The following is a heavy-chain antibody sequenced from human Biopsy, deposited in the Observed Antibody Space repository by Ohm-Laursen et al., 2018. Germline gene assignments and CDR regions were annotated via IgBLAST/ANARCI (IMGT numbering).Heavy chain of an antibody. Sequence: GTLSLTCTVSGGSISSGFYYWSWIRQPPGKGLEWIGYISNRGSTNYNPSLRGRVTISVDTSKNQFSLKLSSVTAADTAVFFCARLYRLDDYWNDDPPDAFDVWGQGTMVTVSS. V-gene: IGHV4-61*01. CDR2: ISNRGST. J-gene: IGHJ3*01. D-gene: IGHD3-3*01. CDR1: GGSISSGFYY. CDR3: ARLYRLDDYWNDDPPDAFDV.